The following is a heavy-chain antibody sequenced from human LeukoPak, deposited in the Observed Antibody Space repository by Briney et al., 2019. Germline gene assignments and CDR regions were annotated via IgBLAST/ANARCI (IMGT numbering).Heavy chain of an antibody. Sequence: GGSLRLSCAASGFTFSSYEMNWVRQAPGKGLEWVSYISHSSSTIYYADSVKGRFTISRDNAKKSLYLQMNSLRAEDSAVYYCARDRLHYGEYEKTFDYWGQGTLVTVSS. D-gene: IGHD4-17*01. CDR1: GFTFSSYE. CDR2: ISHSSSTI. V-gene: IGHV3-48*03. J-gene: IGHJ4*02. CDR3: ARDRLHYGEYEKTFDY.